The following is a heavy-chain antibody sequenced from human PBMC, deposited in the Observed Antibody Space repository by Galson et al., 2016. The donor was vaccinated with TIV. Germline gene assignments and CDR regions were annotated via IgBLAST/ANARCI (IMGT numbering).Heavy chain of an antibody. Sequence: SVKVSCKASGYTFSYYGISWVRRAPGQGLEWMGWISGHSGNTDSARKFQGRLLMTTDPSTGTAFMEVRSLTSDDTAVYYCARDRGSMTMILVVDYYYGMDVWGQGTTVTVSS. CDR3: ARDRGSMTMILVVDYYYGMDV. J-gene: IGHJ6*02. CDR1: GYTFSYYG. V-gene: IGHV1-18*04. D-gene: IGHD3-22*01. CDR2: ISGHSGNT.